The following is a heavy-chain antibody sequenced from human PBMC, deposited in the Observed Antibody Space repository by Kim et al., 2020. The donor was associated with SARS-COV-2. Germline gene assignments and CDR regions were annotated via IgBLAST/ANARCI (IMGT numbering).Heavy chain of an antibody. V-gene: IGHV3-48*04. CDR3: ARGKSSGFWSGYSDFDY. CDR2: ISSSSSTI. J-gene: IGHJ4*02. D-gene: IGHD3-3*01. Sequence: GGSLRLSCAASGFTFSSYSMNWVRQAPGKGLEWVSYISSSSSTIYYADSVKGRFTISRDNAKNSLYLQMNSLRAEDMAVYYCARGKSSGFWSGYSDFDYWGQGTLVTVSS. CDR1: GFTFSSYS.